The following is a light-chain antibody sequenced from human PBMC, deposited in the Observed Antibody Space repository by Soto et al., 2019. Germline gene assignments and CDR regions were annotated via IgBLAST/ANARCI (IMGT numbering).Light chain of an antibody. CDR1: QSLLHSNGYNY. J-gene: IGKJ1*01. Sequence: DIVMTQSPLSLPVTPGEPASISCRSSQSLLHSNGYNYLDWYLQKPGQSPQLLIYLGSSRASGVPDRFSGSGSGTDFTLKISSVEAEDVGVYYCMQALQTPWTFGQGTKVEIK. CDR3: MQALQTPWT. CDR2: LGS. V-gene: IGKV2-28*01.